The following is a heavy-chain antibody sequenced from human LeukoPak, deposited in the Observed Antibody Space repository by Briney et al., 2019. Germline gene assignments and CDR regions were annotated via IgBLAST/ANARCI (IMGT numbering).Heavy chain of an antibody. V-gene: IGHV1-69*04. CDR1: GGILSSYA. J-gene: IGHJ4*02. CDR2: IIPILGIA. CDR3: ARDLPPYYFDY. Sequence: SSVQVSCLASGGILSSYAISWVRQAPGQGLEWMGRIIPILGIANYAQKFQGRVTITADKSTSTAYMDLSSLRSEDTAVYYCARDLPPYYFDYWGQGTLVTVSS.